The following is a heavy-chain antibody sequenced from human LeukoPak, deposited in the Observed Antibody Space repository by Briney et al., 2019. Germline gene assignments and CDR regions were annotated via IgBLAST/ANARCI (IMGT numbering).Heavy chain of an antibody. Sequence: ASMKVSCTASGGTFSSYAISWVRQAPGQGLEWMGWISAYNGNTDYAQKLQGRVTMTTDTSTSTAYMELRSLRSDDTAVYYCARGWDNWKLRESYFDYWGQGTLVTVSS. D-gene: IGHD1-1*01. J-gene: IGHJ4*02. CDR1: GGTFSSYA. CDR2: ISAYNGNT. CDR3: ARGWDNWKLRESYFDY. V-gene: IGHV1-18*01.